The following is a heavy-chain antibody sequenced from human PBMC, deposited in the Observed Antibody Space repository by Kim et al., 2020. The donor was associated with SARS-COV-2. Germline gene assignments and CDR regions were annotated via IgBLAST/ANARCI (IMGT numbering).Heavy chain of an antibody. CDR2: IRSKAYGGTT. Sequence: GGSLRLSCTASGFTFGDYAMSWFRQAPGKGLEWVGFIRSKAYGGTTEYAASVKGRFTISRDDSKSIAYLQMNSLKTEDTAVYYCSGSDWSPFDYWGQGTLVTVSS. V-gene: IGHV3-49*03. D-gene: IGHD3-9*01. J-gene: IGHJ4*02. CDR1: GFTFGDYA. CDR3: SGSDWSPFDY.